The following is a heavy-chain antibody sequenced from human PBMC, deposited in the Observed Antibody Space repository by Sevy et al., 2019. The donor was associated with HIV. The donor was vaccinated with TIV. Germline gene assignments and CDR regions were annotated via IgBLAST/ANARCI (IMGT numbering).Heavy chain of an antibody. CDR3: ARDGGNYLDY. D-gene: IGHD3-16*01. CDR1: GFTFTSYS. CDR2: ISSYSYI. Sequence: GGALRLSCEASGFTFTSYSMNWVRQAPGKGLEWVSSISSYSYISYADSVKGRFTVSRDNAKNSLYLQMSSLRAEDMAVYYCARDGGNYLDYWGLGTLVTVSS. J-gene: IGHJ4*02. V-gene: IGHV3-21*01.